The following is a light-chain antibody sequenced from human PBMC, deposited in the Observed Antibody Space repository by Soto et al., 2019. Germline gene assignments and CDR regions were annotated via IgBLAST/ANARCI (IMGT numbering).Light chain of an antibody. CDR3: LQHNSYPYT. CDR2: AAS. J-gene: IGKJ2*01. V-gene: IGKV1-17*01. Sequence: DIQMTQSPSSLSASVGDRVTITCRASQGIRNDLAWYQQQPGKAPKRLIYAASSLQSGVPSRFSGSGSGTEFTLTISSLQSEDFATYSCLQHNSYPYTFGQGTKLEIK. CDR1: QGIRND.